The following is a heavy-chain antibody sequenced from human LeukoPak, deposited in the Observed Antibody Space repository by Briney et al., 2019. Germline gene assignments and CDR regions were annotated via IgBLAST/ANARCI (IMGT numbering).Heavy chain of an antibody. CDR2: IWYDGSNK. CDR3: ARVTHLGIAVAGTGYYGMDV. D-gene: IGHD6-19*01. V-gene: IGHV3-33*01. Sequence: GESLRLSCAASGFTFSSYGMHWVRQAPGKGLEWVAVIWYDGSNKYYADSVKGRFTISRDNSKNTLYLQMNSLRAEDTAVYYCARVTHLGIAVAGTGYYGMDVWGQGTTVTVSS. J-gene: IGHJ6*02. CDR1: GFTFSSYG.